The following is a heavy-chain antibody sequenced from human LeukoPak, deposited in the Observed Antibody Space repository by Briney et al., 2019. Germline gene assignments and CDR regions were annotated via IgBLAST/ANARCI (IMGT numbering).Heavy chain of an antibody. V-gene: IGHV3-74*01. Sequence: GGSLRLSCAASGFTFSTYWMHWVRQAPGKGLVWVSRINSDGSRTTYADSVKGRFTISRDNAKNTLYLQMNSLRAEDTAVYYCARAIGIAATKFYYAMDVWGQGTTVTVSS. CDR3: ARAIGIAATKFYYAMDV. CDR1: GFTFSTYW. CDR2: INSDGSRT. D-gene: IGHD2-15*01. J-gene: IGHJ6*02.